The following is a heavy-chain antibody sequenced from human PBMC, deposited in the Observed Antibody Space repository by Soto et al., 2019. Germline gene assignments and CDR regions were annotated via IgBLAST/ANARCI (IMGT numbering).Heavy chain of an antibody. Sequence: SETLSLTCAVSGGSISSSNWWSWVRQPPGKGLEWIGEIYHSGSTNYNPSLKSRVTISVDKSKNQFSLKLSSVTAADTAVYYCARDLAAAGSYYYGMDVWGQGTTVPVSS. V-gene: IGHV4-4*02. J-gene: IGHJ6*02. CDR1: GGSISSSNW. D-gene: IGHD6-13*01. CDR2: IYHSGST. CDR3: ARDLAAAGSYYYGMDV.